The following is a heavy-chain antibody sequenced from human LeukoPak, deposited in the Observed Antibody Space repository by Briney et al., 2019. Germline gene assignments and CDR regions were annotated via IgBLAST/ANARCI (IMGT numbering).Heavy chain of an antibody. CDR1: GFTFSSYA. CDR3: ARGKRLFDY. Sequence: PGGSLRLSCAASGFTFSSYAMDWVRQAPGKGLEWVAVISYDGSNKYYADSVKGRFTISRDNSKNTLYLQMNSLRAEDTAVYYCARGKRLFDYWGQGTLVTVSS. V-gene: IGHV3-30-3*01. CDR2: ISYDGSNK. J-gene: IGHJ4*02.